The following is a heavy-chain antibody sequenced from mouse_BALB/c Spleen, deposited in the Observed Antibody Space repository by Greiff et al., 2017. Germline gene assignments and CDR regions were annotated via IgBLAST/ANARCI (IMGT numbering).Heavy chain of an antibody. J-gene: IGHJ4*01. CDR1: GFTFSSYD. V-gene: IGHV5-12-1*01. Sequence: EVKLVESGGGLVQPGGSLKLSCAASGFTFSSYDMSWVRQTPEKRLEWVAYISSGGGSTYYPDTVKGRFTISRDNAKNTLYLQMSSLKSEDTAMYYCARRDYGRAMDYWGQGTSVTVSS. CDR2: ISSGGGST. D-gene: IGHD1-1*02. CDR3: ARRDYGRAMDY.